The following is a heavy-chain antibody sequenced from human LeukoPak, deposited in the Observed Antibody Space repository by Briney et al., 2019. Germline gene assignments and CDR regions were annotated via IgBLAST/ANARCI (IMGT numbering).Heavy chain of an antibody. CDR1: GGSVSSGSYY. D-gene: IGHD2-21*02. CDR3: ASNAYCGGDCYSFHFDY. Sequence: PSETLSLTCTVSGGSVSSGSYYWSWIRQPPGKGLEWIGYIYYSGSTNYNPSLKSRVTISVDTSKNQFSLKLSSVTAADTAVYYCASNAYCGGDCYSFHFDYWGQGTLVTVSS. V-gene: IGHV4-61*01. J-gene: IGHJ4*02. CDR2: IYYSGST.